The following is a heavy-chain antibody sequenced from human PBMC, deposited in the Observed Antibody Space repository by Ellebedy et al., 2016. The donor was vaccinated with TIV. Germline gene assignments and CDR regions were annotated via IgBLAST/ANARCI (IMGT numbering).Heavy chain of an antibody. CDR3: ARRGSYGDNPVHINNWFER. CDR2: IRDDSEK. J-gene: IGHJ5*02. Sequence: GGSLRLSCVASGFSFRSYWMSWVRQAPGKGLEWVANIRDDSEKYYVDSVKGRFTISRDNSENSLYPQMHNLSADDTAVYFCARRGSYGDNPVHINNWFERWGPGTLVTVSS. V-gene: IGHV3-7*01. CDR1: GFSFRSYW. D-gene: IGHD4-17*01.